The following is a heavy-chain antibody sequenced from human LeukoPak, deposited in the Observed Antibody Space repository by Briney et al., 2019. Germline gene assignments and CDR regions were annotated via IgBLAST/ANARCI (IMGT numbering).Heavy chain of an antibody. CDR2: INPNSGGT. CDR1: GYTFTGYY. J-gene: IGHJ4*02. Sequence: GASVKVSCKASGYTFTGYYMHWVRQAPGQGLEWMGWINPNSGGTNYAQKFQGRVTMTRDTSISTAYMELSRLRSDDTAVYYCARDHSLLIVYAFFDYWGQGTLVTVSS. V-gene: IGHV1-2*02. D-gene: IGHD2-8*01. CDR3: ARDHSLLIVYAFFDY.